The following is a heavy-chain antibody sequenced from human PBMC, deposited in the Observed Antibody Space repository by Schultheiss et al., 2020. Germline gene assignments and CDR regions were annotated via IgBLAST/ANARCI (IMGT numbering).Heavy chain of an antibody. J-gene: IGHJ4*02. CDR3: AKGRALWFGESEDF. Sequence: GGSLRLSCAASGFLFSSYSLNWVRQAPGKGLEWVSGISGSSGSTYYADSVKGRFTISRDNSKDTLYLQMNSLRAEDTAVYYCAKGRALWFGESEDFWGQGTLVTVSS. CDR2: ISGSSGST. D-gene: IGHD3-10*01. V-gene: IGHV3-23*01. CDR1: GFLFSSYS.